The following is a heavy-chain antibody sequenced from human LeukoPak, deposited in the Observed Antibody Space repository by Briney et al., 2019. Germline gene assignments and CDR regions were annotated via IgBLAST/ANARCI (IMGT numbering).Heavy chain of an antibody. CDR3: ARWQLSGWYFDY. D-gene: IGHD6-19*01. J-gene: IGHJ4*02. Sequence: SETLSLTCTVSGGSISSYYWSWIRQPAGKGLEWIGRIYTSGSTNYNPSLKSRVTISVDTSKNQFSLKLSSVTAADTAVYYCARWQLSGWYFDYWGQGTLVTVSS. CDR2: IYTSGST. CDR1: GGSISSYY. V-gene: IGHV4-4*07.